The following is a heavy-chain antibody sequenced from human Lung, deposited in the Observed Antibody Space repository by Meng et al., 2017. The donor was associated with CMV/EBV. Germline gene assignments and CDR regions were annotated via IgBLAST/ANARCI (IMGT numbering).Heavy chain of an antibody. J-gene: IGHJ4*02. CDR1: GYTFTSYA. D-gene: IGHD2-2*01. Sequence: QVLRLPSGSELKKPGASVKVSCKASGYTFTSYAMNWVRQAPGQGLEWMGWINTNTGNPTYAQGFTGRFVFSLDTSVSTAYLQISSLKAEDTAVYYCARETLGYCSSTSCYIGPPDYWGQGTLVTVFS. CDR3: ARETLGYCSSTSCYIGPPDY. CDR2: INTNTGNP. V-gene: IGHV7-4-1*02.